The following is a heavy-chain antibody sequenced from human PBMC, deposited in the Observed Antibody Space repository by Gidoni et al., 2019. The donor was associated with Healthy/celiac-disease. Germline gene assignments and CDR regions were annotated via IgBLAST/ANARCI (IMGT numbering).Heavy chain of an antibody. Sequence: QVQLQQWGAGLLKPSEPLSLTCAVYGVSFSGYYRSWIRQPPGKGLEWIGEINHSGSTNYNPSLKSRVTISVDTSKNQFSLKLSSVTAADTAVYYCARIQIRHSSGYYNTRGYFDYWGQGTLVTVSS. CDR1: GVSFSGYY. D-gene: IGHD3-22*01. CDR3: ARIQIRHSSGYYNTRGYFDY. J-gene: IGHJ4*02. V-gene: IGHV4-34*01. CDR2: INHSGST.